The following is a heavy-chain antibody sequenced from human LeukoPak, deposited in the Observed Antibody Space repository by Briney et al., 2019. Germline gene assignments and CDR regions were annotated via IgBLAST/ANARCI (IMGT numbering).Heavy chain of an antibody. J-gene: IGHJ6*03. D-gene: IGHD6-6*01. V-gene: IGHV1-8*03. CDR3: ARGASPRYYYYYMDV. CDR2: MNPNSGNT. CDR1: GYTFTSYD. Sequence: ASVKVSCKASGYTFTSYDINWVRQATGQGLECMGWMNPNSGNTGYAQKFQGRVTITRNTSISTAYMELSSLRSEDTAVYYCARGASPRYYYYYMDVWGKGTTVTVSS.